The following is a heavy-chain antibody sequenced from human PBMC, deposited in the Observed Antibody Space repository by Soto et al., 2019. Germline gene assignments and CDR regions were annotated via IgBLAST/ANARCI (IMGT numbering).Heavy chain of an antibody. CDR3: ARGEHSTSSYYYYYGLDV. CDR2: INQDESAK. D-gene: IGHD1-26*01. CDR1: GFAFNTHW. J-gene: IGHJ6*02. V-gene: IGHV3-7*05. Sequence: EVQLVESGGGLVQPGGSLRLSCTTSGFAFNTHWMSWVRQAPGKGLEWVANINQDESAKYYVDSVEGRFTVSRDNAKTSVSLQMNSLRAEDTAVYYSARGEHSTSSYYYYYGLDVWGQGTTVIVSS.